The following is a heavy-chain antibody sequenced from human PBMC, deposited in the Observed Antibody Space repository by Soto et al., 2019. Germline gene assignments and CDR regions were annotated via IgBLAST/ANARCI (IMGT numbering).Heavy chain of an antibody. J-gene: IGHJ3*02. CDR1: DGSINNYY. V-gene: IGHV4-59*01. CDR2: VHSNGKA. CDR3: ARSPWGYASDI. D-gene: IGHD3-16*01. Sequence: PSETLSLTCTVSDGSINNYYLIWIRQPPGKGLEWIGHVHSNGKADYSPALNSRVTISIDTSMSQFSLNVSSLTAADTAVYYCARSPWGYASDIWAQGTMVTVSS.